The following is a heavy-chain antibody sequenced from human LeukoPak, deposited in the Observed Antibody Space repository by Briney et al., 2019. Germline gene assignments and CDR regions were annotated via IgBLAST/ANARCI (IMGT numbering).Heavy chain of an antibody. V-gene: IGHV1-69*05. CDR3: ASGFRWAYGDYETN. CDR2: IIPIFGTA. J-gene: IGHJ4*02. D-gene: IGHD4-17*01. CDR1: VGTFSSYA. Sequence: SVKVSCKASVGTFSSYAISWVRQAPGQGLEWMGRIIPIFGTANYAQKFQGRVTITTDESTSTAYMELSSLRSEDTAVYYCASGFRWAYGDYETNWGQGTLVTVSS.